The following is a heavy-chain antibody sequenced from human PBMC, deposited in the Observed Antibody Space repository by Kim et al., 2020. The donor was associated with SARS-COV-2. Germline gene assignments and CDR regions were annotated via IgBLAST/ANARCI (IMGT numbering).Heavy chain of an antibody. Sequence: SNPSLKSRVTISVDSSKNQFSLKLSSVTAADTAVYYCARGILTGGAFDIWGQGTMVTVSS. J-gene: IGHJ3*02. D-gene: IGHD3-9*01. CDR3: ARGILTGGAFDI. V-gene: IGHV4-30-2*04.